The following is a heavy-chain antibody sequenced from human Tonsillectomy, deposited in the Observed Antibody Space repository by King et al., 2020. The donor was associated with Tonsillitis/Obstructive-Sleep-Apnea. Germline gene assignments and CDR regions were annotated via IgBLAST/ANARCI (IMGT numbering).Heavy chain of an antibody. J-gene: IGHJ4*02. CDR3: AGGGEQQLVFDY. V-gene: IGHV4-31*03. CDR1: GGSISSGGYY. D-gene: IGHD6-13*01. Sequence: QLQESGPGLVKPSQTLSLTCTVSGGSISSGGYYWSWIRQHPGKGLEWIGYIYYSGSTYYNPSLKSRVTISVDTSKNQFSLKLSSVTAADTAVYYCAGGGEQQLVFDYWGQGTLVTVSS. CDR2: IYYSGST.